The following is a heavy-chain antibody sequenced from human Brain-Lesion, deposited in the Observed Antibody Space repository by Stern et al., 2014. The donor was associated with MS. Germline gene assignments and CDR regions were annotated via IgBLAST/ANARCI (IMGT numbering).Heavy chain of an antibody. D-gene: IGHD3-10*01. CDR2: ISYDGSDT. CDR1: GFTFSSYG. CDR3: VKRGITEVRGVRLGDY. Sequence: VQLEESGGGVVQPGRSLRLTCTVSGFTFSSYGMHWVRQAPGKGLELVSVISYDGSDTYYAESVKGRFTISRDNSKNTLYLEMRSLRPEDTAVYYCVKRGITEVRGVRLGDYWGPGTLVIVSS. V-gene: IGHV3-30*18. J-gene: IGHJ4*02.